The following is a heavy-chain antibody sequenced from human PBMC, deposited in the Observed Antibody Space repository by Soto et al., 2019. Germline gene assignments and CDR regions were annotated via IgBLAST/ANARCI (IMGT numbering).Heavy chain of an antibody. CDR3: SKERFPRTGLDGSSSCGDY. Sequence: QVQLVESGGAVVQPGRSLRLSCTASGFTFIAYVLHWVRQAPGRGLEWVSTISYDGSHEYYADSVKGRFTVSRDDSKKTMYRLMSSLRIYYTGVKFCSKERFPRTGLDGSSSCGDYWGPGTLVTVFS. D-gene: IGHD6-6*01. CDR1: GFTFIAYV. CDR2: ISYDGSHE. V-gene: IGHV3-30*18. J-gene: IGHJ4*02.